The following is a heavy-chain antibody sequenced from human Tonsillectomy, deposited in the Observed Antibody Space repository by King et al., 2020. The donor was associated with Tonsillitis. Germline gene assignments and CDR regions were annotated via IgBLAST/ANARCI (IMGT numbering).Heavy chain of an antibody. CDR2: ISSSSSFI. CDR3: ARDWGTWMEDI. CDR1: GFTFSSYS. Sequence: VQLVESGGGLVKPGGSLRLSCAASGFTFSSYSMNWVRQAPGKGLEWVLSISSSSSFIYYADSVKGRFTISRDNAKNSLYLQMNSLRAEDTAVYYCARDWGTWMEDIWGQGTMVTVSS. V-gene: IGHV3-21*01. J-gene: IGHJ3*02. D-gene: IGHD1-1*01.